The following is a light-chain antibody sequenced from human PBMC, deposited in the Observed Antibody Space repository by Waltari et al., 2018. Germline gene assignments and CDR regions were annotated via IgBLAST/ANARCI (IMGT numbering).Light chain of an antibody. V-gene: IGLV3-21*02. J-gene: IGLJ2*01. CDR1: RIGGKT. CDR2: DDS. CDR3: QVWERSNNEVI. Sequence: SSVLTQSPSVSVAPGQTARITCGGDRIGGKTVHWYRQRPGQAPVLVVYDDSDRPSGIPERSPGSNSGNTATLTSSRVAAGDEADYFCQVWERSNNEVIFGGGTKLTVL.